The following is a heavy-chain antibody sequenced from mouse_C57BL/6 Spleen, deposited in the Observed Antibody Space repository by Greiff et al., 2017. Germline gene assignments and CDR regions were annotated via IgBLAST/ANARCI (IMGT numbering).Heavy chain of an antibody. CDR1: GYAFTNYL. J-gene: IGHJ2*01. D-gene: IGHD2-5*01. V-gene: IGHV1-54*01. CDR2: INPGSGGT. CDR3: ARGDYSNRDY. Sequence: VQLQQSGAELVRPGTSVKVSCKASGYAFTNYLIEWVKQRPGQGLEWIGVINPGSGGTHYNEKFKGKATLTADKSSSTAYMQLSSLTSEDSAVYFCARGDYSNRDYWGQGTTLTVSS.